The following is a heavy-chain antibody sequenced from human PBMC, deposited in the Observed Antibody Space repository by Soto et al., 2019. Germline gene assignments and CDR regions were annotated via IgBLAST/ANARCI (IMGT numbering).Heavy chain of an antibody. Sequence: SVKVSCKASGGTFSSYRINWVRQAPGQGLEWVGGIVPIYRTADYAQKFQGRVTITADESARTAYMELRSLKSQDTAVYYCARDSGAKLSSSWGQGTLVTVS. CDR3: ARDSGAKLSSS. CDR1: GGTFSSYR. D-gene: IGHD6-13*01. CDR2: IVPIYRTA. V-gene: IGHV1-69*13. J-gene: IGHJ4*02.